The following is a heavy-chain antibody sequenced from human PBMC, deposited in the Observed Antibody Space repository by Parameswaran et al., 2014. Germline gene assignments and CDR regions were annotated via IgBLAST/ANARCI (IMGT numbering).Heavy chain of an antibody. D-gene: IGHD4-17*01. CDR2: IYSGGST. J-gene: IGHJ4*02. CDR3: ARGRHGDYLDY. V-gene: IGHV3-53*01. CDR1: GFTVSSNY. Sequence: GSLRLSCAASGFTVSSNYMSWVRQAPGKGLEWVSVIYSGGSTYYADSVKGRFTISRDNSKNTLYLQMNSLRAEDTAVYYCARGRHGDYLDYWGQGTLVTVSS.